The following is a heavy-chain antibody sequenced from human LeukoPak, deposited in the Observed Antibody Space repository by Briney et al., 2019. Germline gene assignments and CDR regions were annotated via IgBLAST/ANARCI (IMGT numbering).Heavy chain of an antibody. V-gene: IGHV3-9*01. J-gene: IGHJ3*02. D-gene: IGHD3-3*01. CDR2: ISWDSGSI. CDR3: AKDSGADDFWSGYVAFDS. CDR1: GFTFGGYA. Sequence: GGSLRLSCAASGFTFGGYAMHWVRQAPGKGLEWVSGISWDSGSIGYADSVKGRFTISRDNAKNSLYLQMNSLRAEDTALYYCAKDSGADDFWSGYVAFDSWGQGTMVTVSS.